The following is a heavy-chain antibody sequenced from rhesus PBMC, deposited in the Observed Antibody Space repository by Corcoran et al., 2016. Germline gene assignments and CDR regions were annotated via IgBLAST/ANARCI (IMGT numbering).Heavy chain of an antibody. CDR1: GGPISRNY. V-gene: IGHV4-160*01. Sequence: QMQLQESGPGLVKPSENLSLTCAVSGGPISRNYWSGTRQTRGKGREWGGGTHCNPSRKSLITLSHGAAENPLSLRLSAVTAAGTAVYYCARGGLTYCYSGRYYQPDAFDCWGQGLRVTVSS. D-gene: IGHD3-16*01. CDR2: GGGT. J-gene: IGHJ3*01. CDR3: ARGGLTYCYSGRYYQPDAFDC.